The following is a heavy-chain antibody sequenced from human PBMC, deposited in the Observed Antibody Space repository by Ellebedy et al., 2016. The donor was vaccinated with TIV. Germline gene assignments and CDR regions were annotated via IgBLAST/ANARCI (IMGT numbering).Heavy chain of an antibody. CDR3: AKVGFPDYDFWSGYYYMDV. V-gene: IGHV3-30*04. D-gene: IGHD3-3*01. CDR1: GFTFSSYA. Sequence: GGSLRLSXAASGFTFSSYAMHWVRQAPGKGLEWVAVISYDGRNKYYADSVKGRFTISRDNSKNTLYLQMNSLRAEDTAVYYCAKVGFPDYDFWSGYYYMDVWGKGTTVTVSS. J-gene: IGHJ6*03. CDR2: ISYDGRNK.